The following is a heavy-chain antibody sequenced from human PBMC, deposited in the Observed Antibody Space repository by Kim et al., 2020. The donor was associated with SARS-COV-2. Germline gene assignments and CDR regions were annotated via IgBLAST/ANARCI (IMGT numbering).Heavy chain of an antibody. V-gene: IGHV3-74*01. Sequence: GGSLRLSCAASGFNFGTYWIHWVRQVSGQGLAWLSRISADGGSTSYADSVRGRFTISRDNARNTVFLQMNSLTAEDAAVYYCVRWAVIQARKYYFDFWGKGTTVTVS. CDR2: ISADGGST. D-gene: IGHD3-10*01. CDR3: VRWAVIQARKYYFDF. J-gene: IGHJ6*03. CDR1: GFNFGTYW.